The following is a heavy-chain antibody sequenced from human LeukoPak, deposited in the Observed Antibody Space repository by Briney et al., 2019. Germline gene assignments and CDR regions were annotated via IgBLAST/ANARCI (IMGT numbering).Heavy chain of an antibody. J-gene: IGHJ4*02. D-gene: IGHD2-2*01. CDR2: IYSGGST. Sequence: GGSLRLSCAASGFTVSSNYMSWVRQAPGKGLEWVSVIYSGGSTYYADSVKGRFTISRDNSKNTLYLQMNSLRAEDTAVYYCASARRYCSSTSCYGDFDYWGQGTLVTVSS. CDR1: GFTVSSNY. CDR3: ASARRYCSSTSCYGDFDY. V-gene: IGHV3-53*01.